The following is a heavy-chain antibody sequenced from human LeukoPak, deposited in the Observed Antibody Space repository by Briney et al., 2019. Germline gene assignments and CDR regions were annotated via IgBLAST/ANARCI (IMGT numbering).Heavy chain of an antibody. J-gene: IGHJ4*02. D-gene: IGHD3-10*01. CDR3: ARDKSAGADTGSSFYY. CDR1: GFTFSNYW. CDR2: IKQDGSEK. Sequence: GGSLRLSCAASGFTFSNYWLTWVRQAPGKGLEWVASIKQDGSEKYYVDSVKGRFTISRDNAKNSLYLQMNSQRAEDTAIYYCARDKSAGADTGSSFYYWGQGALVTVSS. V-gene: IGHV3-7*03.